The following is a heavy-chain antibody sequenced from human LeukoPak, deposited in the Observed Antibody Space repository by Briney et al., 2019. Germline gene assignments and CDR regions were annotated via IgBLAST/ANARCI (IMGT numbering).Heavy chain of an antibody. D-gene: IGHD3-10*01. J-gene: IGHJ4*02. V-gene: IGHV5-51*01. CDR2: IYPDDSDT. CDR3: ARDYGSGSYYYDY. Sequence: GESLKISCKGSGYTFTSYWIGWVRQMPGKGLEWMGIIYPDDSDTRYSPSFQGQVTISADKSISTAYLQWSGLQASDTAMYYCARDYGSGSYYYDYWGQGTLVTGSS. CDR1: GYTFTSYW.